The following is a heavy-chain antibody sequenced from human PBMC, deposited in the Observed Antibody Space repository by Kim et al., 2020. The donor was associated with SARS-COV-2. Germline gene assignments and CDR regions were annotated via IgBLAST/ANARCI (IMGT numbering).Heavy chain of an antibody. CDR1: GYTFTSYD. J-gene: IGHJ4*02. V-gene: IGHV1-8*01. Sequence: ASVKVSCKASGYTFTSYDINWVRQATGQGLEWMGWMNPNSGNTGYAQKFQGRVTMTRNTSTITAYMELSSLRSEDTAVYYCAREAEAAGELDYWGQGTLVTVSS. CDR3: AREAEAAGELDY. D-gene: IGHD6-13*01. CDR2: MNPNSGNT.